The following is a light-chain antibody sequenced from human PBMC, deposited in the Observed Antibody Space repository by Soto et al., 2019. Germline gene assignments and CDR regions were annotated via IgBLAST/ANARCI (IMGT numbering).Light chain of an antibody. V-gene: IGKV3-15*01. Sequence: EIVMTQSPATLSVSPGERATLSCRASQSVSTNLAWYQQKPGQAPRLLIYDASTRATGLPARFSGSGSGTEFTLTISSLQSVDFGVYYCHQYNNWPITFGQGTGLEI. CDR3: HQYNNWPIT. J-gene: IGKJ5*01. CDR1: QSVSTN. CDR2: DAS.